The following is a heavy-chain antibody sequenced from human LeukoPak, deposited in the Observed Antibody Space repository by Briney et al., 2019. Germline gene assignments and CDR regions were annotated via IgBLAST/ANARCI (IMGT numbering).Heavy chain of an antibody. J-gene: IGHJ4*02. V-gene: IGHV5-51*01. Sequence: GESLKISCKVSGYSFTTYWIGWVRQMPGKGLEWMGIIYPGDSDTRYSPSFQGQVTISADKSISTAYLQWSSLKASDTAMYYCARLSGLRYFDWQDWGQGTLVTVSS. CDR2: IYPGDSDT. D-gene: IGHD3-9*01. CDR3: ARLSGLRYFDWQD. CDR1: GYSFTTYW.